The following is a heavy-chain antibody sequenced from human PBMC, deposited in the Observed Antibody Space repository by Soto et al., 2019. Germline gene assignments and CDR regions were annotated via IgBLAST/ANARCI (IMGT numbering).Heavy chain of an antibody. CDR3: ARGNPSGYCSSTSCGAMDV. J-gene: IGHJ6*02. D-gene: IGHD2-2*01. V-gene: IGHV1-69*13. Sequence: SVKVSCKASGGTFSSDAISWVRQAPGQVLEWMGVIIPIFGTANYAQKFQGRVTITADESTSTAYMELSSLRSEDTAVYYCARGNPSGYCSSTSCGAMDVGGQGTTVTVSS. CDR2: IIPIFGTA. CDR1: GGTFSSDA.